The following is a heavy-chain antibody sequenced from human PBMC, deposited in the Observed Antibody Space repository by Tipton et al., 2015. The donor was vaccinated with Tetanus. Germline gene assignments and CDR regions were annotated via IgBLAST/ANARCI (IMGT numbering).Heavy chain of an antibody. CDR3: ARGDYYDPPGGFDP. CDR1: GGSISSYY. CDR2: IYYSGST. J-gene: IGHJ5*02. D-gene: IGHD3-22*01. Sequence: LRLSCTVSGGSISSYYWSWIRQPPGKGLEWIGYIYYSGSTNYNPSLKSRVTISVDTSKNQFSLKLGSVTAADTAVYYCARGDYYDPPGGFDPWGQASRVTVSA. V-gene: IGHV4-59*01.